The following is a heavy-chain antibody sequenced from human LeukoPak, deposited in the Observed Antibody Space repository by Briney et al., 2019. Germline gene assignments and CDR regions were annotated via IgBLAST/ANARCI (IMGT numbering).Heavy chain of an antibody. Sequence: GGSLRLSCAASEFTFSNYGMHWVRQAPGKGLEWVTFIQYDGSNKFYGNSVKGRFTISRDTSKNTLYLQMNSLRAEDTAVYYCAKEQGSGSYFDYWGQGTLVTVSS. J-gene: IGHJ4*02. V-gene: IGHV3-30*02. CDR2: IQYDGSNK. D-gene: IGHD3-10*01. CDR1: EFTFSNYG. CDR3: AKEQGSGSYFDY.